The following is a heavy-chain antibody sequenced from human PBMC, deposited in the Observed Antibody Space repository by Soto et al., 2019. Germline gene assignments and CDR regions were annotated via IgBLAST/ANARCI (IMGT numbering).Heavy chain of an antibody. CDR1: GGTFSSYA. J-gene: IGHJ6*02. D-gene: IGHD2-2*01. Sequence: VSCKASGGTFSSYAISWVRQAPGQGLEWMGGIIPIFGTANYAQKFQGRVTITADESTSTAYMELSSLRSEDTAVYYCARRYCSSTSCSPRHYYYYYGMDVWGQGTTVTVSS. V-gene: IGHV1-69*01. CDR3: ARRYCSSTSCSPRHYYYYYGMDV. CDR2: IIPIFGTA.